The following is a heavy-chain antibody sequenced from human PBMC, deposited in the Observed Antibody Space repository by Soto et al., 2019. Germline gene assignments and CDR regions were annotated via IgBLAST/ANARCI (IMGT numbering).Heavy chain of an antibody. D-gene: IGHD7-27*01. CDR2: ISYDGSNK. CDR3: AKVLLGPGRAYGMDV. CDR1: GFTFSSYG. J-gene: IGHJ6*02. V-gene: IGHV3-30*18. Sequence: QVQLVESGGGVVQPGRSLRLSCAASGFTFSSYGMHWVRQAPGKGLEWVAVISYDGSNKYYADSVKGRFTISRDNSKNTLYLQMNSLRAEDTAVYYCAKVLLGPGRAYGMDVWGQGTTVTVSS.